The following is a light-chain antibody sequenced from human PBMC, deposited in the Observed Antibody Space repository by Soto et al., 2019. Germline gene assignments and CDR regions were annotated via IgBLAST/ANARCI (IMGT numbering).Light chain of an antibody. J-gene: IGKJ1*01. V-gene: IGKV4-1*01. CDR1: QSVLYSSNNKNY. CDR3: QQYYSTPIWT. Sequence: DIVMTQSPDSLAVSLGERATINCKSSQSVLYSSNNKNYLAWYQQKPGQPPKLLIFWAYTRESGVPERFSGSGSGTDFTLTISSLQAADVAVSYCQQYYSTPIWTFGQGTKVEIK. CDR2: WAY.